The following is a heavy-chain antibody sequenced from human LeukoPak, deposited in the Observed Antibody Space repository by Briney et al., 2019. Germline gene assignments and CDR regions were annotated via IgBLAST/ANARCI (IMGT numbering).Heavy chain of an antibody. V-gene: IGHV4-34*01. J-gene: IGHJ5*02. CDR3: ARYRYCSSTSCYRGASMWFDP. D-gene: IGHD2-2*01. Sequence: SETLSLTCAVYGGSFSGYYWSWIRQPPGKGLEWIGEINHSGSTNYNPPLKSRVTISVDTSKNQFSLKLSSVTAADTAVYHCARYRYCSSTSCYRGASMWFDPWGQGTLVTVSS. CDR1: GGSFSGYY. CDR2: INHSGST.